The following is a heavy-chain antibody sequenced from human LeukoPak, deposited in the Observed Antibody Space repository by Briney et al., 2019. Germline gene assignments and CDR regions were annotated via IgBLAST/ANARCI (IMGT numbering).Heavy chain of an antibody. CDR2: IYYSGST. CDR3: ARLLPDYYDSSGYYFGY. CDR1: GGSISSYY. J-gene: IGHJ4*02. Sequence: PSETLSLTWTVSGGSISSYYWSWIRQPPGKGLEWIGYIYYSGSTNYNPSLKSRVTISVDTSKNQFSLKLSSVTAADTAVYYCARLLPDYYDSSGYYFGYWGQGTLVTVSS. V-gene: IGHV4-59*01. D-gene: IGHD3-22*01.